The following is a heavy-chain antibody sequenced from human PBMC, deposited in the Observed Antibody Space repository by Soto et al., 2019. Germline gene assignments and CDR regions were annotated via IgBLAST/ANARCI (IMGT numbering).Heavy chain of an antibody. CDR3: ARGFQWEPPLAFDI. V-gene: IGHV3-33*01. J-gene: IGHJ3*02. D-gene: IGHD1-26*01. CDR1: GFTFSSYG. CDR2: IWYDGSNK. Sequence: QVQLVESGGGVVQPGRYLRLSCAASGFTFSSYGMHWVRQAPGKGLGWVAVIWYDGSNKYYADSVRGRFTISRDNSKNALDLQMNSLRAEDTVVYYRARGFQWEPPLAFDIWGQGTMVTVSS.